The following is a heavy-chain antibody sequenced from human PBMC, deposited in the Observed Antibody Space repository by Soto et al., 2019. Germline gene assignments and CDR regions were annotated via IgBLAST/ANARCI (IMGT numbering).Heavy chain of an antibody. CDR1: GFTFSSYA. Sequence: PGGSLRLSCAASGFTFSSYAMSWVRQAPGKGLEWVSAISGSGGSTYYADSVKGRFTISRDNSKNTLYLQMNSLRAEDTAVYYCARVSRPVSKPHYYYYYGMDVWGQGTTVTVSS. D-gene: IGHD2-2*01. J-gene: IGHJ6*02. CDR3: ARVSRPVSKPHYYYYYGMDV. V-gene: IGHV3-23*01. CDR2: ISGSGGST.